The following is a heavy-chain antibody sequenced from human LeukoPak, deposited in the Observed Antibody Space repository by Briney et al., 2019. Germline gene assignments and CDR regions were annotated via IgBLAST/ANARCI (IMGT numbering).Heavy chain of an antibody. CDR2: INPNSGGT. D-gene: IGHD3-10*01. Sequence: ASVKVSCKASGYTFTGYYMHWVRQAPGQGLEWMGWINPNSGGTNYAQKFQGRVTMTRDKSISTAYMELSRLRSDDTAVYYCARDSDPRELLWFGEPFDPWGQGTLVTVSS. V-gene: IGHV1-2*02. CDR3: ARDSDPRELLWFGEPFDP. J-gene: IGHJ5*02. CDR1: GYTFTGYY.